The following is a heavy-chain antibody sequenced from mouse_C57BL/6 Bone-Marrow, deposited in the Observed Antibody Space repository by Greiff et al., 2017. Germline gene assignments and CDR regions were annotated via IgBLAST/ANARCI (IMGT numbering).Heavy chain of an antibody. Sequence: VQLQQSGAALVRPGTSVKMSCKASGYTFTNYWIGWAKQRPGHGLEWIGDIYPGGGYTNYNEKFKGKATLTADKSSSTAYMQFSSLTSEDSAIYYCARSYGYDNYAMDYWGQGTSVTVSS. V-gene: IGHV1-63*01. CDR1: GYTFTNYW. D-gene: IGHD2-2*01. J-gene: IGHJ4*01. CDR2: IYPGGGYT. CDR3: ARSYGYDNYAMDY.